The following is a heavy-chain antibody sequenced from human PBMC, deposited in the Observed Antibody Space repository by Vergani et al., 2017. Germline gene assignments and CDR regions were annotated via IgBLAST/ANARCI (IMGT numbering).Heavy chain of an antibody. CDR2: IHTGGST. J-gene: IGHJ4*02. CDR1: GESIRSGSHY. CDR3: ARVHGDYAPPGDGRID. Sequence: QVKLQESGPGLLKPSQTLSLTCTVSGESIRSGSHYWSWIRQPAGKGPEWIGHIHTGGSTDLNPSFKSRVSISVDTSKSQFSLKLNSVTVADTAVYYCARVHGDYAPPGDGRIDWGQGTLVTVSS. V-gene: IGHV4-61*02. D-gene: IGHD4-17*01.